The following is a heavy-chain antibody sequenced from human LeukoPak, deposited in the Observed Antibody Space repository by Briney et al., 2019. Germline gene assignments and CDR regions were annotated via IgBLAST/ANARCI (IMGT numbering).Heavy chain of an antibody. CDR1: GFTFSTYG. CDR2: IGGSGETT. D-gene: IGHD6-6*01. CDR3: SKAEYSSSWTTGGFDY. J-gene: IGHJ4*02. V-gene: IGHV3-23*01. Sequence: GGSLRLSCAASGFTFSTYGMSWVRQAPGKGLEWVAIIGGSGETTIYGDSVKGRLTISRDNSKNTVYLQMNSLRVEDTAVYYCSKAEYSSSWTTGGFDYWGQGTLVTVSS.